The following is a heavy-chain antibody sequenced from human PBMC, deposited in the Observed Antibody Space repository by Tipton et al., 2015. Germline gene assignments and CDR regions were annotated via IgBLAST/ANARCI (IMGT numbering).Heavy chain of an antibody. Sequence: QSGPEVKKPGASVKVSCKASGYTFTSYDINWVRQATGQGLEWMGWMNPNSGNTGYAQKFQGRVTMTRDTSISTAYMELSSLRSEDTAVYYCARGLNYDFWSGYYNHWHFDLWGRGTLVTVSS. CDR3: ARGLNYDFWSGYYNHWHFDL. V-gene: IGHV1-8*01. CDR1: GYTFTSYD. CDR2: MNPNSGNT. D-gene: IGHD3-3*01. J-gene: IGHJ2*01.